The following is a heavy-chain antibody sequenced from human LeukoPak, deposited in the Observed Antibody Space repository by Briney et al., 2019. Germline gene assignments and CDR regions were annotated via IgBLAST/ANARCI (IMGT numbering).Heavy chain of an antibody. CDR3: ARDYYGSGCSPFDY. D-gene: IGHD3-10*01. CDR2: ISSSSSYK. V-gene: IGHV3-11*06. J-gene: IGHJ4*02. Sequence: PGGSLRLSCAASGFTFSDYYMSWIRQAPGKGLEWVSYISSSSSYKNYANSVKGRFTISRDNAKNSLYLQMNSLRAEDTAMYYCARDYYGSGCSPFDYWGQGTLVTVSS. CDR1: GFTFSDYY.